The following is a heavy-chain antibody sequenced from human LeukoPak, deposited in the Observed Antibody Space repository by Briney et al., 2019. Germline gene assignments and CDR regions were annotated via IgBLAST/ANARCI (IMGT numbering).Heavy chain of an antibody. D-gene: IGHD1-26*01. CDR2: INHSGST. CDR1: GGSFSGYY. CDR3: ARHKGRRWELIPPYYFDY. V-gene: IGHV4-34*01. Sequence: SETLSLTCDVYGGSFSGYYWSWIRQPPGKGLEWIGEINHSGSTNYNPSLKSRVTISVDTSKNQFSLKLSSVTAADTAVYYCARHKGRRWELIPPYYFDYWGQGTLVTVSS. J-gene: IGHJ4*02.